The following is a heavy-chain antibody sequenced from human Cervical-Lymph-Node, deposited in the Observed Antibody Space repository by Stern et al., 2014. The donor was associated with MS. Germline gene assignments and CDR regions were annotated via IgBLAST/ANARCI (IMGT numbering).Heavy chain of an antibody. CDR1: GFPFSNYG. Sequence: LQLVESGGGVVQPGRSLRLSCAASGFPFSNYGMHWVRQVPGKGLEWLAVIWYDGNKKYYADSVKGRFTISRDNSKNTLFLQMSSLTAEDTALYYCARGNWNYEGMGYWGQGTLVTVSS. CDR3: ARGNWNYEGMGY. J-gene: IGHJ4*02. D-gene: IGHD1-7*01. V-gene: IGHV3-33*01. CDR2: IWYDGNKK.